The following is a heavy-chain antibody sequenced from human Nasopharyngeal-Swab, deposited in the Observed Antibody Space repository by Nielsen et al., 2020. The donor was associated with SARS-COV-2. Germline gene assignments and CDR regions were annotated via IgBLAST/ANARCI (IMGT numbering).Heavy chain of an antibody. CDR3: ARAKYGDPYYYYYYMDV. V-gene: IGHV3-48*04. CDR1: GFTFSSYS. D-gene: IGHD4-17*01. CDR2: ISSSSSTI. Sequence: ESLKISCAASGFTFSSYSMNWVRQAPGKGLEWVSYISSSSSTIYYADSVNGRFTIPRDNAKNSLYLQMNSLRAEDTAVYYCARAKYGDPYYYYYYMDVWGKGTTVTVSS. J-gene: IGHJ6*03.